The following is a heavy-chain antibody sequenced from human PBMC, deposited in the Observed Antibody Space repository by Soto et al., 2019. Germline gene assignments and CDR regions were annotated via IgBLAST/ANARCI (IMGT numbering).Heavy chain of an antibody. V-gene: IGHV3-30*09. Sequence: ESGGGVVQPGRSLRLSCAASGFTFSPYAMHWVRQAPGKGLEGVAVISYDGNNKNYADSVKGRLAISRDNSRNTLYLQMNSLRAEDTAVYYCARARLDTPALDYWGQGTLVTVSS. D-gene: IGHD2-2*01. CDR3: ARARLDTPALDY. CDR2: ISYDGNNK. J-gene: IGHJ4*02. CDR1: GFTFSPYA.